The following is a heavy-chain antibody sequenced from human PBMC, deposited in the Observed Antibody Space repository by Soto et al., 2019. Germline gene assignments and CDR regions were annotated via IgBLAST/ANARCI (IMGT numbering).Heavy chain of an antibody. CDR1: GFTFSSDA. V-gene: IGHV3-23*01. CDR2: ISSSGGAT. Sequence: GGSLRLSCAASGFTFSSDAMSWVRQAPGKGLEWVSAISSSGGATYYTDSVKGRFTISRDNPKNTLYLQMNSLRADDTAVYYCAKKKPASPGTPDFDYWGQGTLVTVSS. J-gene: IGHJ4*02. CDR3: AKKKPASPGTPDFDY.